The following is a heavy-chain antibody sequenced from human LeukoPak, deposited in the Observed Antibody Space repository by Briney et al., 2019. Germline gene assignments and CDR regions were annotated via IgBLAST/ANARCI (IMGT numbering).Heavy chain of an antibody. D-gene: IGHD6-19*01. J-gene: IGHJ4*02. CDR3: ARARVPIAVAGLYYFDY. CDR2: IKPDSGSS. V-gene: IGHV1-2*02. Sequence: ASVNLSCKASGYTFTAYYIHWLRQAPGQGPEWMGGIKPDSGSSHYAQTFQGRVTMTRDTSSNSDYMDLTSLKSDDTALYYCARARVPIAVAGLYYFDYWGQGALVTVSS. CDR1: GYTFTAYY.